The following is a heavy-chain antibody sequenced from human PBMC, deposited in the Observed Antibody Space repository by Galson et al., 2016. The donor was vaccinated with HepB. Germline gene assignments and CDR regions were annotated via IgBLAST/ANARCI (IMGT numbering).Heavy chain of an antibody. CDR3: ARAQSNWNAH. D-gene: IGHD1-1*01. CDR1: GYTFTDYY. CDR2: INPNPGRT. V-gene: IGHV1-2*02. J-gene: IGHJ1*01. Sequence: SVKVSCKASGYTFTDYYMHWVRQAPGQGLEWMGWINPNPGRTTDAQKFQGRVTMTRDSSISTAYMELTRLTSDDTAIYYCARAQSNWNAHWGPGTLVTVSS.